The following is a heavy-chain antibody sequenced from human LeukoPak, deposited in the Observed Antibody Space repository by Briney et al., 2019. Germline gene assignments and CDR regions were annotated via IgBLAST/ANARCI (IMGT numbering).Heavy chain of an antibody. J-gene: IGHJ4*02. CDR3: ARGRAKGYYDSSGYDY. CDR1: GFTFSSYD. Sequence: GGSLRLSCAASGFTFSSYDMHWVRQATGKGLEWVSAIGTAGDTYYPGSVKGRFTISRENAKNSLYLQMNSLRAGDTAVYYCARGRAKGYYDSSGYDYWGQGTLITVSS. CDR2: IGTAGDT. V-gene: IGHV3-13*01. D-gene: IGHD3-22*01.